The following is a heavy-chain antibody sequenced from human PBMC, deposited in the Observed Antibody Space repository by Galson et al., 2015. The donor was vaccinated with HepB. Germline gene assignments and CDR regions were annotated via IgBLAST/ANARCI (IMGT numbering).Heavy chain of an antibody. CDR1: GGTFSSYA. Sequence: SVKVSCKASGGTFSSYAISWVRQAPGQGLEWVGRITPIFGTANYAQKFQDRVTITADKSTSTVYMELSSLRSEDTAVYYCARIDIEEGRWLDAFDIWGQGTLVSVSS. D-gene: IGHD3-22*01. CDR2: ITPIFGTA. CDR3: ARIDIEEGRWLDAFDI. V-gene: IGHV1-69*06. J-gene: IGHJ3*02.